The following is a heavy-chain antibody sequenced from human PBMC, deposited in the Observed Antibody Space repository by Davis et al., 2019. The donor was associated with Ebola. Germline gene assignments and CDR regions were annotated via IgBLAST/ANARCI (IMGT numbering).Heavy chain of an antibody. CDR2: IYYSGST. D-gene: IGHD4-17*01. CDR3: ARPVGNGDYSWFDP. V-gene: IGHV4-39*01. CDR1: GGSISSSSYY. J-gene: IGHJ5*02. Sequence: SETLSLTCTVSGGSISSSSYYWGWIRQHPGKGLEWIGSIYYSGSTYYNPSLKSRVTISVDTSKNQFSLKLSSVTAADTAVYYCARPVGNGDYSWFDPWGQGTLVTVSS.